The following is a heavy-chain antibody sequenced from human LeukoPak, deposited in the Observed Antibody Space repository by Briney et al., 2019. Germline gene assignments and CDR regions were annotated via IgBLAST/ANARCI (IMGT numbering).Heavy chain of an antibody. D-gene: IGHD2-8*01. J-gene: IGHJ4*02. CDR3: ARLRNGVIVLKPSVIVDF. CDR1: GYSISSGYW. Sequence: PAETLSLTCSVPGYSISSGYWWGWIRQPPGKALEWIGSLFSGGNTYYNPSLKRRLTISVDTSKNQFSLGLNSVTAADTAIYYCARLRNGVIVLKPSVIVDFWGQGALVTVSS. V-gene: IGHV4-38-2*02. CDR2: LFSGGNT.